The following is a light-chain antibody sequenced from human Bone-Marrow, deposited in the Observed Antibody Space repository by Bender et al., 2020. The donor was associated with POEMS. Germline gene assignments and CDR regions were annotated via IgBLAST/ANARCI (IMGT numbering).Light chain of an antibody. Sequence: QSALTQPRSVSGSPGQSVTISCTGTSSDVGGYNYVSWYQQHPDRAPKLLIYDVIKRPSGVPDRFSGSKSGNTASLTVSRLQAEDEADYYCTSYSDSASANWLFGGGTKLTVL. CDR2: DVI. V-gene: IGLV2-11*01. CDR3: TSYSDSASANWL. J-gene: IGLJ3*02. CDR1: SSDVGGYNY.